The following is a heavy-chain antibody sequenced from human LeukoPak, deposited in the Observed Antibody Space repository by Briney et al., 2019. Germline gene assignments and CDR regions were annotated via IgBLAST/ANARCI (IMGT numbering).Heavy chain of an antibody. CDR2: IIPIFGTA. V-gene: IGHV1-69*13. J-gene: IGHJ4*02. Sequence: SVKVSCKASGGTFSSYAISWVRQAPGQGLEWMGGIIPIFGTANYAQKFQGRVTITADESTSTAYMELSSLRSEDTAVYYCARVGYVAYYGGDCLGWGQGTLVTVSS. D-gene: IGHD2-21*02. CDR1: GGTFSSYA. CDR3: ARVGYVAYYGGDCLG.